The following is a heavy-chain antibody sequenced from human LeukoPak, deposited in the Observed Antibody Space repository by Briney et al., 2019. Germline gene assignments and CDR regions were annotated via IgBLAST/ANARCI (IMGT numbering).Heavy chain of an antibody. CDR1: GGSISSYY. CDR3: ARVGSGAYLDYFDY. CDR2: IYYSGST. J-gene: IGHJ4*02. V-gene: IGHV4-59*01. D-gene: IGHD3-10*01. Sequence: SETLSLTCTVSGGSISSYYWSWIRQPPGKGLEWIGYIYYSGSTNYNPSLKSRVTISVDTSKNQFSLKLSSVTAADTAVYYCARVGSGAYLDYFDYWGQGTLVTVSS.